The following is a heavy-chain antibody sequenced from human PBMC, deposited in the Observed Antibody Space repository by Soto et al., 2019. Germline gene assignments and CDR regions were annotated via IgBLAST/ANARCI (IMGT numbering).Heavy chain of an antibody. CDR2: IYWNDDK. V-gene: IGHV2-5*01. J-gene: IGHJ5*02. Sequence: HITLKESGPTLVKPTQTLTLTCIFSGFSLRTSGVGVGWIRQPPGKALEWLGFIYWNDDKRYSPSLKSRLTIFKDTSKNQVVLTMTNMDPVDTATYYCAKGGSRGLYGWCVPWGQGTLVTVSS. CDR1: GFSLRTSGVG. D-gene: IGHD6-19*01. CDR3: AKGGSRGLYGWCVP.